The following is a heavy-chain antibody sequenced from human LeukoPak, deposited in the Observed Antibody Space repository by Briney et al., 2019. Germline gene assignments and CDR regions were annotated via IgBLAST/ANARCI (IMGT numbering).Heavy chain of an antibody. CDR1: GFTLSSYW. V-gene: IGHV3-7*01. CDR2: IKQDGSEK. D-gene: IGHD6-19*01. Sequence: PGGSLRLSCAASGFTLSSYWMSWVRQAPGKGLEWVANIKQDGSEKYYVDSVKGRFTISRDNAKNSLYLQMNSLRAEDTAVYYCARERDGSSGYSDYWGQGTLVTVSS. CDR3: ARERDGSSGYSDY. J-gene: IGHJ4*02.